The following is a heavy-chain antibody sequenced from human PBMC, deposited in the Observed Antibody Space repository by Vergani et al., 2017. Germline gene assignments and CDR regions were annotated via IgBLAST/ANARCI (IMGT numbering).Heavy chain of an antibody. J-gene: IGHJ6*02. CDR1: GFISSSYW. V-gene: IGHV3-7*01. CDR2: VNQDGSEK. Sequence: EGQLVESGGDWVQRGGSLRLSCAASGFISSSYWMSWVRQAPGKGLEWVANVNQDGSEKYYVDSVRGRFTISRDNAKNSIYLQMNSLRAEDTAVYFCVGVPLIRRGSXNYGINNYHGMDVWGQGTTVIVSS. D-gene: IGHD3-10*01. CDR3: VGVPLIRRGSXNYGINNYHGMDV.